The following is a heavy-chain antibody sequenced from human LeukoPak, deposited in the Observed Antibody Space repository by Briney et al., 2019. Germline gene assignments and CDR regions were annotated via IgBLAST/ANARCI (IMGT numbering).Heavy chain of an antibody. CDR2: ISSSSSYI. V-gene: IGHV3-21*01. CDR1: GFTFSSCS. Sequence: GGSLRLSCAASGFTFSSCSMNWVRQAPGKGLEWVSSISSSSSYIYYADSVKGRFTISRDNAKNSLYLQMNSLRAEDTAVYYCARGEYSSSWAFDYWGQGTLVTVSS. D-gene: IGHD6-6*01. J-gene: IGHJ4*02. CDR3: ARGEYSSSWAFDY.